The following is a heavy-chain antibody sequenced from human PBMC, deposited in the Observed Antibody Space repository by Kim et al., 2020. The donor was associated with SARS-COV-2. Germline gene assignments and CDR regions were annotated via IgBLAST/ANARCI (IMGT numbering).Heavy chain of an antibody. CDR2: IYPGDSDT. CDR1: GYSFTSYW. D-gene: IGHD1-26*01. V-gene: IGHV5-51*01. CDR3: ARDGSYGALKYYFDY. Sequence: GESLKISCKGSGYSFTSYWIGWVRQMPGKGLEWMGIIYPGDSDTRYSPSFQGQVTISAGKSISTAYLQWSSLKASDTAMYYCARDGSYGALKYYFDYWGQGTLVTVSS. J-gene: IGHJ4*02.